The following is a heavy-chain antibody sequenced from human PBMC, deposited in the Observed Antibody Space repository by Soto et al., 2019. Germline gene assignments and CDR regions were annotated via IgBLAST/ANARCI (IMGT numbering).Heavy chain of an antibody. CDR3: ARSPSGAGWFQDY. CDR1: GINFRSCA. Sequence: HPGGSLRLACAASGINFRSCAMHGVRQAPGKGLEWVAVIIYDGSSQYYADSVKGRFTISRDNSRNTLYLQMNSLRPEDTAVYYCARSPSGAGWFQDYWGQGTLVTVSS. CDR2: IIYDGSSQ. J-gene: IGHJ4*01. D-gene: IGHD6-19*01. V-gene: IGHV3-30-3*01.